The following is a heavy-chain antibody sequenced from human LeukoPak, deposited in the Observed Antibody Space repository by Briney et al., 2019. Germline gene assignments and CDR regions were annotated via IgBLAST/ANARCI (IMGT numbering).Heavy chain of an antibody. CDR2: INHSGST. J-gene: IGHJ4*02. D-gene: IGHD3-16*01. CDR1: GGSFSGYN. Sequence: SENLSLTCAVYGGSFSGYNWSWIRQPPGKGLEWIGEINHSGSTNYNPSLKSRVTISVDTSKNQFSLKLSSVTAADTAVYYCARGDYVWGSSHNFDYWGQGTLVTVSS. V-gene: IGHV4-34*01. CDR3: ARGDYVWGSSHNFDY.